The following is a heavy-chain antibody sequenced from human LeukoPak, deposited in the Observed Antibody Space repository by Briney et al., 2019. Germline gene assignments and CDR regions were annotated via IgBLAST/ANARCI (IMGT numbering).Heavy chain of an antibody. D-gene: IGHD3-10*01. Sequence: SGPTLVNPTQSLTLTCTFSGFSLSTTGVGVGWIRQTPGEALEWLALIYWNGDKRYSPSLESRLTITKDTSKNEVVLTMTNMDPMDTATYYCAHTHQLQIGSRIYYFDYWGQGSLVTVSS. V-gene: IGHV2-5*01. CDR3: AHTHQLQIGSRIYYFDY. CDR1: GFSLSTTGVG. J-gene: IGHJ4*02. CDR2: IYWNGDK.